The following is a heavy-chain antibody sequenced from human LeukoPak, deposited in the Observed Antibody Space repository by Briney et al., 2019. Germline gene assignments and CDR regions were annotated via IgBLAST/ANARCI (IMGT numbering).Heavy chain of an antibody. CDR1: GYTFTDYY. J-gene: IGHJ4*02. Sequence: ASVKDSCKVSGYTFTDYYMHWVQQAPGKGLEWMGLVDPEDGETIYAEKFQGRVTITADTSIDTAYMELSSLRSEDTAVYYCATRGTTGTPDFDYWGQGTLVTVSS. CDR3: ATRGTTGTPDFDY. V-gene: IGHV1-69-2*01. D-gene: IGHD1-1*01. CDR2: VDPEDGET.